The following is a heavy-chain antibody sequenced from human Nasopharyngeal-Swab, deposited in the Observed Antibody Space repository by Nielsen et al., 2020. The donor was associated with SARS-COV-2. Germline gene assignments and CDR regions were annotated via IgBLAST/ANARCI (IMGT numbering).Heavy chain of an antibody. CDR1: GSTFSSYS. J-gene: IGHJ1*01. CDR2: ISSSSSYI. Sequence: GESLKISCAASGSTFSSYSMNWVRQAPGKGLEWVSSISSSSSYIYYADSVKGRFTISRDNAKNSLYLQMNSLRAEDTAVYYCARTTGFAFQHWGQGTLVTVSS. V-gene: IGHV3-21*01. CDR3: ARTTGFAFQH. D-gene: IGHD4-17*01.